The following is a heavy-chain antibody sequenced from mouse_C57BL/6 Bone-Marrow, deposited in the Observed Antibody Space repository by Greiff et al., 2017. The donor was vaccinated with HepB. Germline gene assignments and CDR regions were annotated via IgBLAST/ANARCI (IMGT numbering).Heavy chain of an antibody. CDR1: GYSITSGYY. CDR3: AKEVYSY. CDR2: ISYDGSN. Sequence: EVKLQESGPGLVKPSQSLSLTCSVTGYSITSGYYWNWIRQFPGNKLEWMGYISYDGSNNYNPSLKNRITITRDTSKNQFFLKLNSLTTEDTASYYCAKEVYSYWGQGTLVTVSA. D-gene: IGHD2-1*01. V-gene: IGHV3-6*01. J-gene: IGHJ3*01.